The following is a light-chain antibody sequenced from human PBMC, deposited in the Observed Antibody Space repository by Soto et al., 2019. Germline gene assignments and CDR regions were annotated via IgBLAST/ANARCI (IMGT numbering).Light chain of an antibody. J-gene: IGKJ5*01. CDR3: QQAYSFPIT. Sequence: DIQMTQSPSSVSASIGDRVTVTCRASQGISNCLAWYQQKPGKAPKFLISAASSLQSGVPSRFSGSGSGTDFTLTISSLQPEDFVTYYCQQAYSFPITFGQGTRLEIK. CDR2: AAS. V-gene: IGKV1-12*01. CDR1: QGISNC.